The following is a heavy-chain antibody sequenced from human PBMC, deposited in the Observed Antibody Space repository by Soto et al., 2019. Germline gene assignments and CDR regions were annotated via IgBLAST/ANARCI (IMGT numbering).Heavy chain of an antibody. Sequence: EVQLVESGGGLVQPGGSLRLSCAASGFTFSIYWMHWVRQAPGKGLVWVSRINSDGSSTSYADSVKGRFTISRDNAKNTMYVQMHSMRAEDTAVYYGARGSLLEDYYYGMDVWGQGTMVTVSS. D-gene: IGHD3-3*01. V-gene: IGHV3-74*02. CDR3: ARGSLLEDYYYGMDV. CDR2: INSDGSST. J-gene: IGHJ6*02. CDR1: GFTFSIYW.